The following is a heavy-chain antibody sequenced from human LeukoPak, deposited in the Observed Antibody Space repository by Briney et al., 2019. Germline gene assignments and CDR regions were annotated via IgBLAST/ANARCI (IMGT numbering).Heavy chain of an antibody. CDR2: INHSGST. V-gene: IGHV4-39*07. CDR1: GGSISSSSYY. CDR3: ARFLIVVAYFDY. D-gene: IGHD3-22*01. J-gene: IGHJ4*02. Sequence: SETLSLTCTVSGGSISSSSYYWGWIRQPPGKGLEWIGEINHSGSTNYNPSLKSRVTISVDTSKNQFSLKLSSVTAADTAVYYCARFLIVVAYFDYWGQGTLVTVSS.